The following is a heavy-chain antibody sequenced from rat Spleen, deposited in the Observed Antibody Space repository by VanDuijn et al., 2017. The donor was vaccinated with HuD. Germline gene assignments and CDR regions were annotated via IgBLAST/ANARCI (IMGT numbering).Heavy chain of an antibody. J-gene: IGHJ4*01. CDR1: GFTFSNYW. V-gene: IGHV5-58*01. D-gene: IGHD1-11*01. CDR3: AKDKDGGYVMDA. CDR2: INTDGGST. Sequence: EVQLVETGGGLVQPGRSLKLSCVASGFTFSNYWMYWIRQAPGKGLEWVSSINTDGGSTSYLDSVKGRFTIYRDNAENTVYLQMNRMRSEDTATYCCAKDKDGGYVMDAWGQGASVIVSS.